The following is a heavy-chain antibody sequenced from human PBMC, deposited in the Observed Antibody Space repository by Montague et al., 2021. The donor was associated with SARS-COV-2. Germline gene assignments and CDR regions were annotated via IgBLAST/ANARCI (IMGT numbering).Heavy chain of an antibody. V-gene: IGHV4-4*02. Sequence: SETLSLTCAVSGGSISSSNWWSWVRQPPGKGLEWVGEVFHTGSTNYNPSLKSRVTISIDTSKNQFSLTVNSVTAADTAMYYCARDPGLAGYTAGLGYWGQGTLVTVSS. J-gene: IGHJ4*02. D-gene: IGHD3-16*01. CDR2: VFHTGST. CDR3: ARDPGLAGYTAGLGY. CDR1: GGSISSSNW.